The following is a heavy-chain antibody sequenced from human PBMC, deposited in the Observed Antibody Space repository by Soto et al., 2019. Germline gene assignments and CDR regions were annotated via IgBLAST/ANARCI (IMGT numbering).Heavy chain of an antibody. CDR2: IYHSGST. J-gene: IGHJ4*02. CDR3: ASGLNKWELATFDY. CDR1: GYSISSGYY. V-gene: IGHV4-38-2*01. Sequence: SETLSLTCAVSGYSISSGYYWGWIRQPPGKGLEWIGSIYHSGSTYYNPSLKSRVTISVDTSKNQFSLKLSSVTAADTAVYYCASGLNKWELATFDYWGQGTLVTV. D-gene: IGHD1-26*01.